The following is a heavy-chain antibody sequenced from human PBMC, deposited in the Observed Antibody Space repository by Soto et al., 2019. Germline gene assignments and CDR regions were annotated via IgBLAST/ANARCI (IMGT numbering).Heavy chain of an antibody. CDR3: ARHIRGYCSSPSCHTDN. V-gene: IGHV4-34*01. D-gene: IGHD2-2*02. CDR1: GGSFSGYY. CDR2: INHSGST. J-gene: IGHJ4*02. Sequence: SETLSLTCAVYGGSFSGYYWSWIRQPPGKGLEWIGEINHSGSTNYNPSLKSRVTISVDTSKNQFSLILTSVTVADTAVYYCARHIRGYCSSPSCHTDNWGQGTLVTVSS.